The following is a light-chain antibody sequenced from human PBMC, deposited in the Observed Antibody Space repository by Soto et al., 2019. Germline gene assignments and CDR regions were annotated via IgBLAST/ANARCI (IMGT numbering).Light chain of an antibody. CDR2: ANN. CDR1: GSNIGTFS. CDR3: AAWDDNLSALV. V-gene: IGLV1-47*02. Sequence: QSVLTQSPSTSATPGQGVSISCSGGGSNIGTFSVSWYQHVPGTAPRLLIYANNQRPSAVPDRFSGSKSGTSASLATSGLRSEDETYYYCAAWDDNLSALVFGGGTKLTVL. J-gene: IGLJ2*01.